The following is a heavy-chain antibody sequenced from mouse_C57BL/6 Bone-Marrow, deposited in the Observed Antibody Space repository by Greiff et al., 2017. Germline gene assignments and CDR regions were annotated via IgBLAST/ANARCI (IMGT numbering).Heavy chain of an antibody. J-gene: IGHJ3*01. Sequence: VQLQQPGAELVRPGTSVKLSCKASGYTFTSYWMHWVKQRPGQGLEWIGVIDPSDSYTNYNQKFKGKATLTVDTSSSTAYMQLSSLTSEDSAVYYCARYSPWLAYWGQGTLVTVSA. CDR2: IDPSDSYT. D-gene: IGHD2-12*01. CDR1: GYTFTSYW. CDR3: ARYSPWLAY. V-gene: IGHV1-59*01.